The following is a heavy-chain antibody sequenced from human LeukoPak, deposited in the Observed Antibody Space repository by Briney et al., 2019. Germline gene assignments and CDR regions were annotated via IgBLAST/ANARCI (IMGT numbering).Heavy chain of an antibody. Sequence: GASVKVSCRASGYTFTTNGISWVRQAPGQGLEWMGIINPSGGSTSYAQKFQGRVTMTRDTSTSTVYMELSSLRSEDTAVYYCAREGAAAGTLDYYYGMDVWGQGTTVTVSS. CDR3: AREGAAAGTLDYYYGMDV. D-gene: IGHD6-13*01. CDR2: INPSGGST. V-gene: IGHV1-46*01. J-gene: IGHJ6*02. CDR1: GYTFTTNG.